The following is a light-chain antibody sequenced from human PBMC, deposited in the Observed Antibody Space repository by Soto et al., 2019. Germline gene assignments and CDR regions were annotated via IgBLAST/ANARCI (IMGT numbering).Light chain of an antibody. V-gene: IGLV1-51*01. CDR2: DDN. CDR1: ASNLGNNS. Sequence: QSVLTQPPSVSAAPGQRVTISCSGRASNLGNNSVSWYQQLPGAAPKLLIYDDNNRPSGIPDRFSGSKSGTSATLGITGLQTGDEADYYRGTWDTSLPACVFGPGTKVTVL. J-gene: IGLJ1*01. CDR3: GTWDTSLPACV.